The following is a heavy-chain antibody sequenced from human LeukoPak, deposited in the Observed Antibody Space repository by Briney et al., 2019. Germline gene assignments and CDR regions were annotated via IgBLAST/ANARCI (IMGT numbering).Heavy chain of an antibody. CDR3: ARATSSGFDP. J-gene: IGHJ5*02. Sequence: SETLSLTCIVSGGSISSTLFHWLWLPQPPGKGLVWLASIFYSGSTYYNPSLKSPVTISIDTSNNQFSLKLRSVTAADTAVYYCARATSSGFDPWGQGTLVTVSS. CDR1: GGSISSTLFH. CDR2: IFYSGST. V-gene: IGHV4-39*07. D-gene: IGHD1-26*01.